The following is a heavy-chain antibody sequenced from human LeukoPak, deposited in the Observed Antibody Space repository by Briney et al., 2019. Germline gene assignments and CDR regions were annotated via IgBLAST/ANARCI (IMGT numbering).Heavy chain of an antibody. D-gene: IGHD3-10*01. CDR3: ARPHYYGSGSYRYYFDY. CDR2: ISSSSSYI. V-gene: IGHV3-21*01. CDR1: GFTFSIDW. J-gene: IGHJ4*02. Sequence: GGSLRLSCAASGFTFSIDWMNWVRQAPGKGLEWVSSISSSSSYIYYADSVKGRFTISRDNAKNSLYLQMNSLRAEDTAVYYCARPHYYGSGSYRYYFDYWGQGTLVTVSS.